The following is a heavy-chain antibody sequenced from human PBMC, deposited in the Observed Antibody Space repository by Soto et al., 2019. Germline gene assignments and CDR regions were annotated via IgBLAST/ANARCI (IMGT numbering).Heavy chain of an antibody. V-gene: IGHV3-23*01. CDR3: AKDLGYDGSGIEI. D-gene: IGHD5-12*01. J-gene: IGHJ4*02. CDR1: GFSFSDFG. Sequence: EVQLLEAGGGLVQPGGPLRLSCVASGFSFSDFGMSWVRQAPGKGLEWVSATSGSGETTYYADSVKGRFTIYRDNSKNTLYVQMNSLGAEDTAVYYCAKDLGYDGSGIEIWGQGTPVTVSP. CDR2: TSGSGETT.